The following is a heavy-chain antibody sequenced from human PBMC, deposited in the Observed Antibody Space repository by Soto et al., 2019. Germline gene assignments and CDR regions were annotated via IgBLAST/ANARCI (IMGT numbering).Heavy chain of an antibody. D-gene: IGHD3-3*01. CDR3: ARGNSDDFWSGYYYYYFDY. CDR2: IYYSGST. Sequence: SETMSLTCTVSGGSMSSYYWSWIRQPPGKGLEWIGYIYYSGSTNYNPSLKSRVTISVDTSKNQFSLKLSSVTAADTAVYYCARGNSDDFWSGYYYYYFDYWGQGTLVTVSS. V-gene: IGHV4-59*01. J-gene: IGHJ4*02. CDR1: GGSMSSYY.